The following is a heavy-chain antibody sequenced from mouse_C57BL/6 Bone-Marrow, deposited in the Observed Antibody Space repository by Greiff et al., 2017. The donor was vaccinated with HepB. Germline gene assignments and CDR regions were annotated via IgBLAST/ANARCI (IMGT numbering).Heavy chain of an antibody. V-gene: IGHV3-6*01. J-gene: IGHJ2*01. Sequence: EVKLVESGPGLVKPSQSLSLTCSVTGYSITSGYYWNWIRQFPGNKLEWMGYISYDGSNNYNPSLKNRISITRDTSKNQFFLKLNSVTTEDTATYYCAREGITTALYYFDYWGQGTTLTVSS. D-gene: IGHD1-2*01. CDR3: AREGITTALYYFDY. CDR1: GYSITSGYY. CDR2: ISYDGSN.